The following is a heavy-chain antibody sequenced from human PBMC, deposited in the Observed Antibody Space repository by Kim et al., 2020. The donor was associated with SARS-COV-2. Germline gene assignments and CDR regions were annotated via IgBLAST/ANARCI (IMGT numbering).Heavy chain of an antibody. V-gene: IGHV4-31*03. D-gene: IGHD5-18*01. Sequence: SETLSLTCTVSGGSISSGGYYWSWIRQHPGKGLEWIGYIYYSGSTYYNPSLKSRVTISVDTSKNQFSLKLSSVTAADTAVYYCASTQDTAMVHWGQGTLVTVPS. CDR3: ASTQDTAMVH. CDR1: GGSISSGGYY. CDR2: IYYSGST. J-gene: IGHJ4*02.